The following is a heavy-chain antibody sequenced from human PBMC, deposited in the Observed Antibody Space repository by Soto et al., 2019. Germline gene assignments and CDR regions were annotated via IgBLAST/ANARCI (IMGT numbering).Heavy chain of an antibody. D-gene: IGHD2-15*01. Sequence: QVQLQESGPGLVKPSGTLSLTCAVSGGSISSSNWWSWVRQPPGKGLGWMGEIYHSGSTNYNPSLKSRVTISADKSKNQVSMKLSSVTAADTAVYYCARVSGSYYSGMDVWGQGTTVTVSS. CDR2: IYHSGST. CDR3: ARVSGSYYSGMDV. J-gene: IGHJ6*02. V-gene: IGHV4-4*02. CDR1: GGSISSSNW.